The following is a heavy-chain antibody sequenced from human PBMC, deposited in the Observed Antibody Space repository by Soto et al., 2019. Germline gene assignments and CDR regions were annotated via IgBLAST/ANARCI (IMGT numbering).Heavy chain of an antibody. CDR2: IVVGSGNT. CDR1: GFTFTSSA. Sequence: ASVKVSCKASGFTFTSSAVQWVRQARGQRLEWIGWIVVGSGNTNYAQKSQERVTITRDMSTSTAYMELSSLRSEDTAVYYCAAGDVDTAMTYYYYYYGMDVWGQGTTVTVSS. J-gene: IGHJ6*02. CDR3: AAGDVDTAMTYYYYYYGMDV. V-gene: IGHV1-58*01. D-gene: IGHD5-18*01.